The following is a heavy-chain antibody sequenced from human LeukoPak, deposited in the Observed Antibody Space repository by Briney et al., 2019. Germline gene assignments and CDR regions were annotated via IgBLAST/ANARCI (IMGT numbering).Heavy chain of an antibody. CDR3: ARLNSPGSYFDY. CDR2: IYYSGST. CDR1: GGSISSHY. J-gene: IGHJ4*02. Sequence: PSETLSLTCTVSGGSISSHYWSWIRQPPGKGLEWIGYIYYSGSTNYNPSLKSRVTISVDTSKNQFSLKLSSVTAADTAVYCCARLNSPGSYFDYWGQGTLVTVSS. V-gene: IGHV4-59*11. D-gene: IGHD1-26*01.